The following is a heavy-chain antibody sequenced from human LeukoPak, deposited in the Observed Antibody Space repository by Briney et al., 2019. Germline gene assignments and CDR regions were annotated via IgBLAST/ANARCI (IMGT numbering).Heavy chain of an antibody. CDR3: ASPRDGYNPFDY. D-gene: IGHD5-24*01. CDR2: ISSSGTYI. CDR1: GFTFSSYS. J-gene: IGHJ4*02. V-gene: IGHV3-21*01. Sequence: TGGSLRLSCAASGFTFSSYSMNWVRQAPGKGLECVSSISSSGTYIYYADSVKGRFTISRDNAKNSLYLQMNSLRAEDTAVYYCASPRDGYNPFDYWGQGTLVTVSS.